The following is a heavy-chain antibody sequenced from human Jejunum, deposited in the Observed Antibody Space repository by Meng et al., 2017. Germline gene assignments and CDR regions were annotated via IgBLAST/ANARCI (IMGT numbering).Heavy chain of an antibody. V-gene: IGHV3-72*01. J-gene: IGHJ4*01. Sequence: GGSLRLSCAASGFTFSDHYMDWVRQAPGKGLEWVGRIRNKANSYTTEYAASVRGRFTISRDDSKNSLYLQMNSLKTEDTAVYYCARDLIASGAFFDYWGQG. D-gene: IGHD2-21*01. CDR3: ARDLIASGAFFDY. CDR1: GFTFSDHY. CDR2: IRNKANSYTT.